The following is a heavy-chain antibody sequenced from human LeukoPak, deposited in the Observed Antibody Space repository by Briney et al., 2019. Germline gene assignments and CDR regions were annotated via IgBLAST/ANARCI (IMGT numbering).Heavy chain of an antibody. Sequence: SETLSLTCTVSGVSISSGGYYWSWIRQPPGKGLEWIGYIFHSGSTNYNPSLKSRVTMSLDMSKNQFSMTLTSVTAADTAFYYCARGGQHRSGWWGNWGQGTLVTVSS. CDR2: IFHSGST. CDR1: GVSISSGGYY. V-gene: IGHV4-30-2*01. D-gene: IGHD6-19*01. CDR3: ARGGQHRSGWWGN. J-gene: IGHJ4*02.